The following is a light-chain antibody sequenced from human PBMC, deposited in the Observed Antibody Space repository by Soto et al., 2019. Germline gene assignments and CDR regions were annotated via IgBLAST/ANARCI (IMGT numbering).Light chain of an antibody. J-gene: IGLJ2*01. V-gene: IGLV2-14*01. CDR3: SSYITTSTVV. CDR2: DVS. CDR1: SSDVGAYNH. Sequence: QSALTQPASVSGSPGQSITISCAGTSSDVGAYNHVSWYQQHPGKAPKLMIYDVSNRPSGVSNRFSGSKSGNSASLTISGLQADDEADYYCSSYITTSTVVFGGGTKLTVL.